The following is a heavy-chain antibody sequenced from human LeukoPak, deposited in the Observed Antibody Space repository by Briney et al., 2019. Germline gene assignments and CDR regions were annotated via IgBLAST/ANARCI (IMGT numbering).Heavy chain of an antibody. CDR3: ARGAPGSDTFDY. Sequence: PGGSLRLSCAASGFTFNNYSMSWVRQAPGKGLEWVSALSGSADGIYYADSVKGRFTISRDNSQNTLYLQMNSLRAEDTAVYYCARGAPGSDTFDYWGQGTLVTVSS. CDR2: LSGSADGI. CDR1: GFTFNNYS. J-gene: IGHJ4*02. V-gene: IGHV3-23*01. D-gene: IGHD2-21*02.